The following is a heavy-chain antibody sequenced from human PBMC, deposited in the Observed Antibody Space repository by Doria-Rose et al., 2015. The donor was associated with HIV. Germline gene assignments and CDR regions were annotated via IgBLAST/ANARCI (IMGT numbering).Heavy chain of an antibody. CDR1: GVSLSSPGMG. J-gene: IGHJ4*02. Sequence: QESGPVLVKPTETLTLTCTVSGVSLSSPGMGVSWIRQPPGKALEWLANIFSDDERSYKTSLKSRLTISRCTSKSQVVITMTDMDPVDTATYYCARIKSSRWYHKYYFDFWGQGTLVVVSA. V-gene: IGHV2-26*01. CDR2: IFSDDER. D-gene: IGHD6-13*01. CDR3: ARIKSSRWYHKYYFDF.